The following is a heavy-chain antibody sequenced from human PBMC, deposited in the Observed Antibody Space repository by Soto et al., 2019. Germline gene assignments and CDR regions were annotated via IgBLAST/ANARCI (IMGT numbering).Heavy chain of an antibody. CDR2: ISGGTSST. V-gene: IGHV3-23*01. D-gene: IGHD6-13*01. J-gene: IGHJ4*02. CDR1: GFTFSSYA. CDR3: SKERWAAACTPTLDY. Sequence: EVQLLESGGGLVQPGGSLRLSCAASGFTFSSYAMSWVRQAPGKGLEWVSAISGGTSSTYYADSVKGRFNISRDNAKNTLYLQMNSLVAEDTAVYYFSKERWAAACTPTLDYWGQGTLVTVSS.